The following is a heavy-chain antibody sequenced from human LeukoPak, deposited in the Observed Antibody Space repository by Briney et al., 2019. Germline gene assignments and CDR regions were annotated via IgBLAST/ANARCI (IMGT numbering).Heavy chain of an antibody. J-gene: IGHJ4*02. D-gene: IGHD1-14*01. CDR2: INHSGST. Sequence: PSETLSLTCAVYGGSFSGYYWSWIRQPPGKGLEWIGEINHSGSTNYNPSLKSRVTISVDTTKNQFSLKLSSVTAAVTAVYYCARLRSGNYWGQGTLVTVSS. CDR3: ARLRSGNY. V-gene: IGHV4-34*01. CDR1: GGSFSGYY.